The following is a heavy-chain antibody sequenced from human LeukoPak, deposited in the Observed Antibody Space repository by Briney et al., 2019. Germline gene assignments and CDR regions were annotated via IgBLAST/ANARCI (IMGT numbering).Heavy chain of an antibody. CDR2: INPNSGGT. Sequence: ASVKVSCKASGYTFTGYYMHWVRQAPGQGLEWMGWINPNSGGTNYAQEFQGRVTMTRDTSISTAYMELSRLRSDDTAVYYCARDRIAVAGTNAFDIWGQGTIVTVSS. CDR1: GYTFTGYY. D-gene: IGHD6-19*01. V-gene: IGHV1-2*02. J-gene: IGHJ3*02. CDR3: ARDRIAVAGTNAFDI.